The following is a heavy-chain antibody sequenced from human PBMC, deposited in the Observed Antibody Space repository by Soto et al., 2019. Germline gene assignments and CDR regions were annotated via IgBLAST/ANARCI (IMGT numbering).Heavy chain of an antibody. D-gene: IGHD3-3*01. CDR3: ASQDTIFGVAPVYYYYMDV. CDR2: IYYSGST. Sequence: SETLSLTSIVSDGSISSYYWCWIRQPPKKGLEWIGYIYYSGSTNYNPSLKSRVTISVDTSKNQFSLKLSSVTAADTAVYYCASQDTIFGVAPVYYYYMDVWGKGTTVTVSS. J-gene: IGHJ6*03. V-gene: IGHV4-59*01. CDR1: DGSISSYY.